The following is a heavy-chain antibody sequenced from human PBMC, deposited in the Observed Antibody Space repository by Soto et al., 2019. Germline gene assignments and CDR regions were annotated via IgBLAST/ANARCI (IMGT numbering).Heavy chain of an antibody. CDR2: IYYSGIT. V-gene: IGHV4-31*03. D-gene: IGHD3-16*01. Sequence: LSLTCTVSGGSISSGDYYWSWIRQHPGKGLEWIGYIYYSGITYYNPSLKSRLTISVDTSKNQFSLKLNSVTAADTAVYYCAREGGDGVDHWGQGTVVTVAS. CDR3: AREGGDGVDH. CDR1: GGSISSGDYY. J-gene: IGHJ4*02.